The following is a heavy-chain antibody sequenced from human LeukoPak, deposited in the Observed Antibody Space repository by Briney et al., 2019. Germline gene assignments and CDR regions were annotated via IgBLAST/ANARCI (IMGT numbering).Heavy chain of an antibody. Sequence: SGGSLRLSCAASGFTFSSYEMNWVRQAPGKGLEWVSYISSSGSTIYYADSVKGRFTISRDNSKNTLYLQMNSLRAEDTAVYYCAKFSAISGSLGRPPNPFDYWGQGTLVTVSS. CDR1: GFTFSSYE. CDR2: ISSSGSTI. J-gene: IGHJ4*02. D-gene: IGHD1-26*01. V-gene: IGHV3-48*03. CDR3: AKFSAISGSLGRPPNPFDY.